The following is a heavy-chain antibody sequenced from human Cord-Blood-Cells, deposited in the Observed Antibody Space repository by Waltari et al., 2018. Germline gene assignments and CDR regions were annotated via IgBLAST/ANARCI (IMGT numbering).Heavy chain of an antibody. J-gene: IGHJ4*02. CDR2: INHSVST. D-gene: IGHD1-26*01. CDR1: GGSFSGYY. V-gene: IGHV4-34*01. Sequence: QVQLQQWGAGLLKPSETLSLTCAVYGGSFSGYYWSWIRQPPGEGRGWIGEINHSVSTNYNPSLKSRVTISVDTSKNQFSLKLSSVTAADTAVYYCASPTTREQAIDYWGQGTLVTVSS. CDR3: ASPTTREQAIDY.